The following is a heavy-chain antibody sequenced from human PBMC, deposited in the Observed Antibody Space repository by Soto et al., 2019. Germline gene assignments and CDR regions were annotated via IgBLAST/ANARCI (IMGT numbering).Heavy chain of an antibody. J-gene: IGHJ6*03. Sequence: SVKGACKAAGFTFTSSAMQWVRQARGQRLEWIGWIVVGSGNTNYAQKFQERVTITRDMSTGTAYMELSSLRSEDTAEYYCAATVPIAAAGTYYYYYMDVWGKGTTVTVSS. CDR3: AATVPIAAAGTYYYYYMDV. CDR2: IVVGSGNT. D-gene: IGHD6-13*01. V-gene: IGHV1-58*02. CDR1: GFTFTSSA.